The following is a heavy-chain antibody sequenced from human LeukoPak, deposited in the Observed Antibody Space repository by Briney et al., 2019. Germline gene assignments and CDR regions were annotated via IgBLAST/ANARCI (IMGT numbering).Heavy chain of an antibody. V-gene: IGHV3-53*01. Sequence: GGSLRLSCAASGFTVSSNYMGWVRQAPGKGLEWVSVIYSGGSTYYADSVKGRFTISRDNSKNTLYLQMNSLRAEDTAVYYCARHTPYCSGGSCYSYYFDYWGQGTLVTVSS. CDR1: GFTVSSNY. D-gene: IGHD2-15*01. J-gene: IGHJ4*02. CDR3: ARHTPYCSGGSCYSYYFDY. CDR2: IYSGGST.